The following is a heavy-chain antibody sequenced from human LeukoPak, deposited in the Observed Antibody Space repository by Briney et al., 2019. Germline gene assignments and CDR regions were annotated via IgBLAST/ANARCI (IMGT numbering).Heavy chain of an antibody. CDR3: AREEERIAIFGVTNSRFDY. CDR2: IIPIFGTA. CDR1: GGTFSSYA. Sequence: SVKVSCKASGGTFSSYAISWVRQAPGQGLEWMGGIIPIFGTANYAQKFQGRVTITTDESTSTAYMELSSLRSEDTAVYYCAREEERIAIFGVTNSRFDYWGQGTLVTVSS. V-gene: IGHV1-69*05. J-gene: IGHJ4*02. D-gene: IGHD3-3*01.